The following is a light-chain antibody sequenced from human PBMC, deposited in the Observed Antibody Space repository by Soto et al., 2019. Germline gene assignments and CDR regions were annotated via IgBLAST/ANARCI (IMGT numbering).Light chain of an antibody. V-gene: IGKV3-20*01. J-gene: IGKJ1*01. CDR3: HQHGVSPVT. Sequence: EIVLTQSPGTLSLSPGERATLSCRASQGVDNYLAWYQQKPVQAPRLLIYGASSRATGIPDRFSGSGYGTDFTLTIIRLEPEDFAVYYCHQHGVSPVTFGQGTTVEIK. CDR2: GAS. CDR1: QGVDNY.